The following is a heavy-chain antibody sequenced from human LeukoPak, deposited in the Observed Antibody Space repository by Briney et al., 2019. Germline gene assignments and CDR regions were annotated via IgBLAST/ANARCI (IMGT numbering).Heavy chain of an antibody. Sequence: PGGSLRLSCTASGFTFGDYAMSWFRQAPGKGLEWVGFIRSKAYGGTTEYAASVKGRFTISRDDSKSIAYLQMNSLKTEDTAVYYRAKDFLSGYYYDSSGYSWGQGTLVTVSS. CDR2: IRSKAYGGTT. CDR1: GFTFGDYA. J-gene: IGHJ5*02. D-gene: IGHD3-22*01. V-gene: IGHV3-49*03. CDR3: AKDFLSGYYYDSSGYS.